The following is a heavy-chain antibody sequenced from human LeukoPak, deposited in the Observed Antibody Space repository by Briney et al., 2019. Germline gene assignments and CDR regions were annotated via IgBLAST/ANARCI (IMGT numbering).Heavy chain of an antibody. CDR3: ARGTTIFGVVIIASY. V-gene: IGHV1-69*02. CDR1: GGTFSSYT. CDR2: IIPILGIA. Sequence: GASVKVSCKASGGTFSSYTISWVRQAPGQGLEWMGRIIPILGIANYAQKFQGRVTITADKSTSTAYKELSSLRSEDTAVYYCARGTTIFGVVIIASYWGQGTLVTVSS. J-gene: IGHJ4*02. D-gene: IGHD3-3*01.